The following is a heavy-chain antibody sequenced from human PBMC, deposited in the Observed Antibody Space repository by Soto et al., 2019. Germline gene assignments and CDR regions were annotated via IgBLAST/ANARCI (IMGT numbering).Heavy chain of an antibody. CDR2: ISGSGGST. D-gene: IGHD2-8*01. CDR1: GFTFSSYA. V-gene: IGHV3-23*01. Sequence: PGGSLRLSCAASGFTFSSYAMSWVRQAPGKGLEWVSAISGSGGSTYYADSVKGRFTISRDNSKNTLYLQMNSLRAEDTAVYYCAKLDIVIMVYAIADYWGQGTLVTVSS. CDR3: AKLDIVIMVYAIADY. J-gene: IGHJ4*02.